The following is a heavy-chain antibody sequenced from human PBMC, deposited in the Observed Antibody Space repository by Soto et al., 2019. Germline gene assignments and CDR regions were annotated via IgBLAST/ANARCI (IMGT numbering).Heavy chain of an antibody. CDR1: GFTFTSYS. CDR2: INGGSGNT. D-gene: IGHD3-10*01. CDR3: ARVPPWGNSAGDYYIQHYDS. J-gene: IGHJ4*02. Sequence: ASVKVSCKASGFTFTSYSMHWLRRAPGQRPQWMGWINGGSGNTKYSQDFQGRVTFTRDTFATTAYLELSSLRSEDTAVYYCARVPPWGNSAGDYYIQHYDSWGQGTPVTAPQ. V-gene: IGHV1-3*01.